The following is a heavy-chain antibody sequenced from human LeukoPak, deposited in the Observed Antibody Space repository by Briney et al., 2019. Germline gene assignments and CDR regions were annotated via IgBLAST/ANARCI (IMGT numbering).Heavy chain of an antibody. CDR2: ISGSGGSK. J-gene: IGHJ4*02. V-gene: IGHV3-23*01. Sequence: GGSLRLSCAASGFTFSSYAMSWVRQAPGKGLGWVSAISGSGGSKYYADSVKGRFTISRDNSKNTLYLQMNSLRAEDTAVYYCAKVHEAAVNYWGQGTLVTVSS. CDR3: AKVHEAAVNY. CDR1: GFTFSSYA. D-gene: IGHD6-13*01.